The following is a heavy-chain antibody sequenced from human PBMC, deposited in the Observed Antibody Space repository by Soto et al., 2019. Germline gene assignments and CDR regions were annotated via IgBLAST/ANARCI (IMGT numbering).Heavy chain of an antibody. CDR2: IIPIFGTA. J-gene: IGHJ6*02. CDR3: ARSALPMDKKIVVVVAATGRDYGMDV. CDR1: GGTFSSYA. V-gene: IGHV1-69*13. Sequence: SVKVSCKASGGTFSSYAISWVRQAPGQGLEWMGGIIPIFGTANYAQKFQGRVTITADESTSTAYMELSSLRSEDTAVYYRARSALPMDKKIVVVVAATGRDYGMDVWGQGTTVTVSS. D-gene: IGHD2-15*01.